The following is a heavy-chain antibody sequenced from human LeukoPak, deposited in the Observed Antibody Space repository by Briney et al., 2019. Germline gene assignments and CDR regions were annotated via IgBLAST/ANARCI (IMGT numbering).Heavy chain of an antibody. V-gene: IGHV3-43*02. D-gene: IGHD6-6*01. CDR2: ISGDGGST. CDR1: GFTFDDYA. J-gene: IGHJ4*02. Sequence: GGSLRLSCAASGFTFDDYAMHWVRQAPGKGLEWVSLISGDGGSTYYADSVKGRFTISRDNSRNSLYLQMNSLKTEDTASYYCAKDKSSSRGRDSNLGYWGQGTLVTVSS. CDR3: AKDKSSSRGRDSNLGY.